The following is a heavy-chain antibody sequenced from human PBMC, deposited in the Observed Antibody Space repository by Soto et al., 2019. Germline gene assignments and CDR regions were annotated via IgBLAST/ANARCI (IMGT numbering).Heavy chain of an antibody. CDR1: GYTFTSYV. D-gene: IGHD6-19*01. J-gene: IGHJ6*02. CDR2: IRAYSGNT. V-gene: IGHV1-18*04. CDR3: AREVMAGPNYYYYDGMDV. Sequence: SVLVSCKASGYTFTSYVLSWVVQAIGQGLECMGWIRAYSGNTNYAQNPKGRVTMTTDTSTSTAYLEMRSRRSEDTAVYDCAREVMAGPNYYYYDGMDVWG.